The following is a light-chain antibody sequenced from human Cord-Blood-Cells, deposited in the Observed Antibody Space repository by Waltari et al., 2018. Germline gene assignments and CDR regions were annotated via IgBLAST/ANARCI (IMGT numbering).Light chain of an antibody. CDR1: SSDVGGYNY. CDR3: SSYAGSNNYV. V-gene: IGLV2-8*01. CDR2: EVS. J-gene: IGLJ1*01. Sequence: QSALTQPPSASGSTGQSVTISCTGTSSDVGGYNYVSWYQQHPGKAPKLMIYEVSKRPSGVPVRFSGAKSGNTASLTVSGLQADDEADYYCSSYAGSNNYVFGTGTKVTVL.